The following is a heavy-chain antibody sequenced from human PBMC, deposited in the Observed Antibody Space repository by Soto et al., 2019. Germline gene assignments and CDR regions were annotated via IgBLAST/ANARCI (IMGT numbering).Heavy chain of an antibody. Sequence: EVQLQESGGGLVQPGGSLRLSCAASGITIRNYPMSWVRQAPGKGLDWVSGISGSGDRTYYADSAKGRFTISKDFSKNSLSLQRDSLRAEDTAVYFRVQDDAGNPSTKPHWGQGTLVTVSS. CDR3: VQDDAGNPSTKPH. V-gene: IGHV3-23*01. CDR1: GITIRNYP. D-gene: IGHD6-13*01. CDR2: ISGSGDRT. J-gene: IGHJ4*02.